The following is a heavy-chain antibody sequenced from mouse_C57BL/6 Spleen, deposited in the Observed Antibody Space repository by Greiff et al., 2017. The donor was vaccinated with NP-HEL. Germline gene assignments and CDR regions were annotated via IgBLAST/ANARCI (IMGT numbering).Heavy chain of an antibody. CDR2: IYPGDGDT. J-gene: IGHJ4*01. CDR3: ARGAHITTVVGHYAMDY. V-gene: IGHV1-82*01. D-gene: IGHD1-1*01. CDR1: GYAFSSSW. Sequence: QVQLQQSGPELVKPGASVKISCKASGYAFSSSWVNWVKQRPGKGLEWIGRIYPGDGDTNYNGKFKGKATLTADKSSSTAYMQLSSLTSEDSAVYFCARGAHITTVVGHYAMDYWGQGTSVTVSS.